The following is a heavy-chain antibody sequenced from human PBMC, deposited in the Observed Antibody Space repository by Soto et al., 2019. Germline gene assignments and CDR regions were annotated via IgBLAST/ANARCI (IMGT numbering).Heavy chain of an antibody. J-gene: IGHJ4*02. CDR1: GFIFSNYA. CDR2: VTSRGDTT. D-gene: IGHD3-16*01. CDR3: AKDRLGGGLDY. Sequence: EVQLLQSGGGLVQPGGSLRLSCAASGFIFSNYAMNWVRQAPGKGLEWDSIVTSRGDTTYYADSVKGRFTISRDNSKNTLYLQVNSLTAEDTAVYYCAKDRLGGGLDYWGQGTLVSVSS. V-gene: IGHV3-23*01.